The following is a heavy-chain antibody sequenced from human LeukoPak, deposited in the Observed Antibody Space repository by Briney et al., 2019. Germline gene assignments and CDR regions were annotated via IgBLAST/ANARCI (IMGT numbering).Heavy chain of an antibody. V-gene: IGHV1-2*06. CDR1: GYTFTGYY. J-gene: IGHJ4*02. CDR2: ISPNSGGT. CDR3: AKEFAQGAVVPAATGHYYFDY. Sequence: ASVKVSCKASGYTFTGYYMHRVRQAPGQGLEWMGRISPNSGGTNCAQKFQGRATMTRDTSISAAYMELSRLRSDDTAVYYCAKEFAQGAVVPAATGHYYFDYWGQGTLVTVSS. D-gene: IGHD2-2*01.